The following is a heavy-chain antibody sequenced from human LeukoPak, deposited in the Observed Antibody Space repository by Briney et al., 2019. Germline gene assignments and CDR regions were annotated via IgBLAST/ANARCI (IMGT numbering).Heavy chain of an antibody. CDR2: ISAYNANT. D-gene: IGHD3-22*01. Sequence: ASVKVSCKASGYTFTSYGISWVRQAPGQGLEWMGWISAYNANTNYAQKLQGRVTMTTDTSTSTAYMELRSLRSDDTAVYYCARDYYDSSGYPPPHYWGQGTLVTVSS. CDR3: ARDYYDSSGYPPPHY. J-gene: IGHJ4*02. CDR1: GYTFTSYG. V-gene: IGHV1-18*01.